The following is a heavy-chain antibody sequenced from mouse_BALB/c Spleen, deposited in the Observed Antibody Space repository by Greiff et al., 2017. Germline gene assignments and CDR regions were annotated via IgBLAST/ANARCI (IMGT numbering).Heavy chain of an antibody. D-gene: IGHD2-4*01. Sequence: EVNVVESGGGLVQPGGSLKLSCAASGFDFSRYWMSWVRQAPGKGLEWIGEINPDSSTINYTPSLKDKFIISRDNAKNTLYLQMSKVRSEDTALYYCARGIYYDYYYYAMDYWGQGTSVTVSS. CDR2: INPDSSTI. J-gene: IGHJ4*01. CDR1: GFDFSRYW. CDR3: ARGIYYDYYYYAMDY. V-gene: IGHV4-1*02.